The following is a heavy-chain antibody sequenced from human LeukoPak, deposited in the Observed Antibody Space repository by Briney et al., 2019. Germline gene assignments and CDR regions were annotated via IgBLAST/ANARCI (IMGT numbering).Heavy chain of an antibody. Sequence: GGSLRLSCEASGFILSSYSMNWARQAPGKGLEWVSSISSSGSYIFYADSVKGRFTISRDTAKNSLYLQMNSLRAEDTAVYYCARPKTIQLDAMDVWGKETTVTVSP. CDR1: GFILSSYS. CDR2: ISSSGSYI. J-gene: IGHJ6*04. V-gene: IGHV3-21*01. D-gene: IGHD5-24*01. CDR3: ARPKTIQLDAMDV.